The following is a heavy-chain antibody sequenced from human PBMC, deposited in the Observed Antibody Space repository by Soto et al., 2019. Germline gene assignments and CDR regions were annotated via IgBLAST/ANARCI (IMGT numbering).Heavy chain of an antibody. CDR1: VGTFSSYP. CDR3: ARHSSRVSLRTYYYYYYGMDV. J-gene: IGHJ6*02. CDR2: IIPIFGTA. V-gene: IGHV1-69*13. Sequence: SLVNVYRKAAVGTFSSYPISCVSHATGQGLEWMGGIIPIFGTANYAQKFQGRVTITADESTSTAYMELSSLRSEDTAVYYCARHSSRVSLRTYYYYYYGMDVWGQGTTVTVSS. D-gene: IGHD2-15*01.